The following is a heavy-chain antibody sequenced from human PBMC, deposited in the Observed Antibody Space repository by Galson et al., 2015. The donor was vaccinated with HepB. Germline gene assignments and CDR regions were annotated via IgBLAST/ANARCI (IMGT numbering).Heavy chain of an antibody. CDR1: GFTFGNAW. J-gene: IGHJ4*02. CDR3: TTVIPRLSAADY. Sequence: SLRLSCATSGFTFGNAWMSWVRQAPGKGLEWVGRIKTKVDRGTIDYATPVKGRFTISRDDSKNRLYLQMTSLKADDTAVYYCTTVIPRLSAADYWGQGTLVTVSS. D-gene: IGHD2-2*01. CDR2: IKTKVDRGTI. V-gene: IGHV3-15*01.